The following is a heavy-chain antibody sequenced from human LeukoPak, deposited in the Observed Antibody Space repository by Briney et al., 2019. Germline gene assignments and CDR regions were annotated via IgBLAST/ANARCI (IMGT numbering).Heavy chain of an antibody. J-gene: IGHJ4*02. Sequence: ASVKVSCKASGYTFTSYGISWVRQAPGQGLEWMGWISAYNGNTNYAQKLQGRVTMTTDTSTSTAYMELRSLRSDDTAVYYCARAMGYYYGSGSYYTPYYFDYWGQGTLVTVSS. CDR3: ARAMGYYYGSGSYYTPYYFDY. CDR1: GYTFTSYG. D-gene: IGHD3-10*01. V-gene: IGHV1-18*01. CDR2: ISAYNGNT.